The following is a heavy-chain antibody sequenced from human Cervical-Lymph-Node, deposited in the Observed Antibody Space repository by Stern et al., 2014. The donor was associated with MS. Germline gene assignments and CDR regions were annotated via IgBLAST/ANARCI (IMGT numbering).Heavy chain of an antibody. CDR3: ARDPYSNYVIHGMDV. V-gene: IGHV3-30*03. D-gene: IGHD4-11*01. Sequence: VQLVESGGGVVQPGRSLRLSCAASGFTFSNYGMHWVRQAPGKGLEWVEVISYDGNSKYDADFVKRRFTISRGNSKNTLYLQINSLKAEDTAVYSCARDPYSNYVIHGMDVWGQGTTVTVSS. CDR2: ISYDGNSK. J-gene: IGHJ6*02. CDR1: GFTFSNYG.